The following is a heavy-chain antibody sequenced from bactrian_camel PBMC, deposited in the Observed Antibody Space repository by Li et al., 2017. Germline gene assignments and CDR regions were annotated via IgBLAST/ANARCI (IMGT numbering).Heavy chain of an antibody. CDR2: IDSDGDT. CDR3: AAGQGVGWCLDVIRVGAEADFDY. J-gene: IGHJ6*01. CDR1: GYTYDTYC. V-gene: IGHV3S26*01. D-gene: IGHD5*01. Sequence: HVQLVESGGGSVQAGGSLRLSCEAPGYTYDTYCMGWLRQAPGKEREGIATIDSDGDTAYVESMKGRFTISVDNAKNTLYLQMNSLNPEDTGTCTCAAGQGVGWCLDVIRVGAEADFDYWGQGTQVTVS.